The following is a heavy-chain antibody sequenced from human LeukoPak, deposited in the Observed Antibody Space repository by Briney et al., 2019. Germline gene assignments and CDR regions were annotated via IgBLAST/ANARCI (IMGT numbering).Heavy chain of an antibody. CDR3: VRGSGGYDPLAFDS. D-gene: IGHD5-12*01. J-gene: IGHJ4*02. V-gene: IGHV3-48*04. CDR1: GFIFSGYS. Sequence: GGSLRLSCAASGFIFSGYSMNWVRQAPGKGLEWISYISSTSTTMYYADSVKGRFTISRDNPKNSLYLQMNSLRAEDTAVYHCVRGSGGYDPLAFDSWGQGTLVTVSS. CDR2: ISSTSTTM.